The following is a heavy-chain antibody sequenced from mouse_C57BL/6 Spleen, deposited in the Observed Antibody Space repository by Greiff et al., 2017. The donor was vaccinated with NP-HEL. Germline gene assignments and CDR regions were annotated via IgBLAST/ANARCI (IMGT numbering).Heavy chain of an antibody. CDR2: TFYSGIT. CDR1: GFSINSDCY. D-gene: IGHD1-1*01. Sequence: EVKLVESGPSLVRPSQTLSLTCTVTGFSINSDCYWIWIRQFPGNKLEYIGYTFYSGITYYNPSLESRTNITRDTSKNQFSLKLSSVTTEDTATYYYARKSAFYGAAMDYWGQGTSVTVSS. CDR3: ARKSAFYGAAMDY. J-gene: IGHJ4*01. V-gene: IGHV3-3*01.